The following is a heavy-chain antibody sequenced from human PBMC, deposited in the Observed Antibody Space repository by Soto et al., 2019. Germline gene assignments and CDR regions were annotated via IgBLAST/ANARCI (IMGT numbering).Heavy chain of an antibody. V-gene: IGHV3-73*01. CDR3: KSRGVSKEY. CDR2: IRSKANSYAT. D-gene: IGHD3-10*01. J-gene: IGHJ4*02. Sequence: PGGSLRLSCAASGFTFSGSAMHWVRQASGNGLEWVGRIRSKANSYATAYAASVKGRFTISRDDSKNTAYLQMNSLKTEDTAVYYCKSRGVSKEYWGQGTLVTVSS. CDR1: GFTFSGSA.